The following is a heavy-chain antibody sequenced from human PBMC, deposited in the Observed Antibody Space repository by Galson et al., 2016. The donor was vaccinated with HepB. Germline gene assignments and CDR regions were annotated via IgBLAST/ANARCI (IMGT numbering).Heavy chain of an antibody. Sequence: SLRLSCAASGFLVSSSFMSWVRQTPGTGLEWVTVMYPRGDTHYSDSVRGRFTISRDNSRNSMSLQMTNLRVGDTAVYFCARWTAYCPRPGCPRDHDYFDPCGQGILVTVSS. V-gene: IGHV3-53*01. CDR3: ARWTAYCPRPGCPRDHDYFDP. J-gene: IGHJ5*02. CDR1: GFLVSSSF. D-gene: IGHD4-11*01. CDR2: MYPRGDT.